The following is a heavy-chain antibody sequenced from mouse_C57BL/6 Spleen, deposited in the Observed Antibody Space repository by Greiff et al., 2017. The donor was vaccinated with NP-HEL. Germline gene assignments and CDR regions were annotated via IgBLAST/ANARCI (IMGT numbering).Heavy chain of an antibody. Sequence: QVQLQQPGAELVRPGTSVKLSCKASGYTFTSYWMHWVKQRPGQGLEWIGVIDPSDSYTNYNQKFKGKATLTVDTSSSTAYMQLSSLTSEDSAVYYCARGLHYYGSSYFYWYFDVWGTGTTVTVSS. J-gene: IGHJ1*03. CDR2: IDPSDSYT. CDR3: ARGLHYYGSSYFYWYFDV. CDR1: GYTFTSYW. D-gene: IGHD1-1*01. V-gene: IGHV1-59*01.